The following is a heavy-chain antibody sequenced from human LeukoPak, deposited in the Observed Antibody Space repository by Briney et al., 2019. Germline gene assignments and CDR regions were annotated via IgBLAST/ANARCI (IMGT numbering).Heavy chain of an antibody. Sequence: SVKVSCKASGGTFSSYAISRVRQAPGQGLEWMGGIIPIFGTANYAQKFQGRVTITADESTSTAYMELSSLRSEDTAVYYCARHKGYCSGGSCYSPYNWFDPWGQGTLVTVSS. CDR2: IIPIFGTA. J-gene: IGHJ5*02. CDR3: ARHKGYCSGGSCYSPYNWFDP. V-gene: IGHV1-69*13. D-gene: IGHD2-15*01. CDR1: GGTFSSYA.